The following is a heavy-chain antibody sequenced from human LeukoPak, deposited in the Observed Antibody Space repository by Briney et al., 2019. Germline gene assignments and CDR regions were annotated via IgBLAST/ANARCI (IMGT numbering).Heavy chain of an antibody. CDR3: AREDYDFWSGLVKYYYGMDV. CDR2: INAGNGNT. J-gene: IGHJ6*02. V-gene: IGHV1-3*01. CDR1: GYTFTSYA. Sequence: ASVKVSCKASGYTFTSYAMHWVRQAPGQRLEWMGWINAGNGNTKYSQKFQGRVTITRDTSASTAYMELSSLRSEDTAVYHCAREDYDFWSGLVKYYYGMDVWGQGTTVTVSS. D-gene: IGHD3-3*01.